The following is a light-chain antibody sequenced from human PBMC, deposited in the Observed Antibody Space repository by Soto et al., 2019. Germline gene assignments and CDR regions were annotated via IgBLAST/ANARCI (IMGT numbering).Light chain of an antibody. CDR2: GAS. Sequence: EIVMTQSPATLSVSPGERATLSCRASQSLSSNLAWYQHKPGQAPRLLIYGASTRATGIPARFSGSGSGTEFTLTISSLQSEDFAVYYCQQYNNWPRTFGQGTRLEIK. V-gene: IGKV3D-15*01. J-gene: IGKJ5*01. CDR3: QQYNNWPRT. CDR1: QSLSSN.